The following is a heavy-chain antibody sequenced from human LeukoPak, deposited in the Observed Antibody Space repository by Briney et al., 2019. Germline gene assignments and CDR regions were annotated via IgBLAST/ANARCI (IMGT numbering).Heavy chain of an antibody. CDR1: GYSFTSYW. CDR3: ARVFDDFWSGYYAFDY. CDR2: IYPGDSDT. V-gene: IGHV5-51*01. D-gene: IGHD3-3*01. Sequence: GESLKISCKGPGYSFTSYWIGWVRQMPGKGLEWMGIIYPGDSDTRYSPSFQGQVTISADKSISTAYLQWSSLKASDTAMYYCARVFDDFWSGYYAFDYWGQGTLVTVSS. J-gene: IGHJ4*02.